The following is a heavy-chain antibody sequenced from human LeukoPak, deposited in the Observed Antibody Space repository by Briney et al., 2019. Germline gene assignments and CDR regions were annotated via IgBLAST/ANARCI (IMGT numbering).Heavy chain of an antibody. CDR2: INAGNGNT. J-gene: IGHJ4*02. V-gene: IGHV1-3*01. Sequence: ASVKVSCKASGYTFTSYAMHWLRQPPGQRLEWMGWINAGNGNTKYSQKFQGRVTITRDTSASTAYMELSSLRSEDTAVYYCARGRLVGATVYWGQGTLVTVSS. CDR1: GYTFTSYA. D-gene: IGHD1-26*01. CDR3: ARGRLVGATVY.